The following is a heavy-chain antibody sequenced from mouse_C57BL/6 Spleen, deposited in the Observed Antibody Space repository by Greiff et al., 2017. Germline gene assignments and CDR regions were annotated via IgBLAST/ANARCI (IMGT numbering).Heavy chain of an antibody. V-gene: IGHV1-69*01. D-gene: IGHD2-10*02. CDR1: GYTFNSYW. CDR2: IDPSDSYT. Sequence: QVQLQQPGAELVMPGASVKLSCKASGYTFNSYWMHWVKQRPGQGLEWIGEIDPSDSYTNYNQKFKGKSTLTVDKSSSTAYMPLSSLTAEDSAVYYCARAGVYGNYDYYAMDYWGQGTSVTVSS. J-gene: IGHJ4*01. CDR3: ARAGVYGNYDYYAMDY.